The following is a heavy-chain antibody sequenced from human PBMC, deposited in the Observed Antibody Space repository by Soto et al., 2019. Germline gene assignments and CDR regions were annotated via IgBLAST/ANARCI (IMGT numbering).Heavy chain of an antibody. D-gene: IGHD3-22*01. CDR1: GGSVSSGSYY. CDR2: IYYSGST. V-gene: IGHV4-61*01. J-gene: IGHJ4*02. Sequence: SETLSLTCTVSGGSVSSGSYYWSWIRQPPGKGLEWIGYIYYSGSTNYNPSLKSRVTISVDTSKNQFSLKLSSVTAADTAVYYCARVIGGVDYWGQGTLVTVSS. CDR3: ARVIGGVDY.